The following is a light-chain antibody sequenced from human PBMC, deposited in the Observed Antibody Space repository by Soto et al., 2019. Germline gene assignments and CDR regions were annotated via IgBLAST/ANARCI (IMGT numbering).Light chain of an antibody. Sequence: QMHQSPSSLSAFVGDRVTITCRASPGIAPYVAWFQPKPGKVPKLLIYATSTLQSGVPSRFSSSGSGTDFNLTINSLQPEDVGTYYCQNYNSAPLTFGGVTKVEI. CDR2: ATS. V-gene: IGKV1-27*01. CDR3: QNYNSAPLT. CDR1: PGIAPY. J-gene: IGKJ4*01.